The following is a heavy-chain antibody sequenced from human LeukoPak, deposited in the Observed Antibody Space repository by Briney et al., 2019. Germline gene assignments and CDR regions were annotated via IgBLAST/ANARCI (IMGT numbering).Heavy chain of an antibody. D-gene: IGHD2-21*02. Sequence: GGSLRLSCAASGFTFSSNSMTWVPQAPGKGLEWVSGISGSGSTYYADSVRGRFTISRDNSKNTLYLQMNSLRAEDTAVYYCAKEPPYCGGDCYFLLDYWGQGTLVTVSS. CDR1: GFTFSSNS. CDR3: AKEPPYCGGDCYFLLDY. CDR2: ISGSGST. V-gene: IGHV3-23*01. J-gene: IGHJ4*02.